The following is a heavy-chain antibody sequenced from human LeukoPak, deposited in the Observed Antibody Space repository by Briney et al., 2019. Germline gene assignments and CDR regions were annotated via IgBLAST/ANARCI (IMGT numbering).Heavy chain of an antibody. CDR2: IRYDGSNK. CDR3: AAPTGGIVGWLVLDFDY. D-gene: IGHD6-19*01. Sequence: QTGGSLRLSCAASGFTFSSYGMHWVRQAPGEGLEWVAFIRYDGSNKYYADSVKGRFTISRDNSKNTLYLQMNSLRAEDTAVYYCAAPTGGIVGWLVLDFDYWGQGTLVTVSS. J-gene: IGHJ4*02. V-gene: IGHV3-30*02. CDR1: GFTFSSYG.